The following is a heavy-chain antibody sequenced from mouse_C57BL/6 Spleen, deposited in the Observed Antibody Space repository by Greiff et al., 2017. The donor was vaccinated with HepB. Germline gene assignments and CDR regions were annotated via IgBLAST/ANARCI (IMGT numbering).Heavy chain of an antibody. V-gene: IGHV3-1*01. D-gene: IGHD2-4*01. Sequence: EVKLEESGPGMVKPSQSLSLTCTVPGYSITSGYDWHWIRHFPGNKLEWMGYISYSGSTNYNPSLKSRISITHDTSKNHFFLKLNSVTTEDTATYYCARSDDYDGWFAYWGQGTLVTVSA. J-gene: IGHJ3*01. CDR1: GYSITSGYD. CDR2: ISYSGST. CDR3: ARSDDYDGWFAY.